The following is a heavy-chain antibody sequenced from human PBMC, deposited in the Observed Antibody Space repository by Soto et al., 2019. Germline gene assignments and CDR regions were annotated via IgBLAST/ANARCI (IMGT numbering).Heavy chain of an antibody. V-gene: IGHV5-51*01. J-gene: IGHJ5*02. CDR2: IYPGDSDT. Sequence: WIRQPPGKGLEWMGIIYPGDSDTRYSPSFQGQVTISADKSISTAYLQWSSLKASETAMVYCARLAYGVSNWFDPWGQGTLVTVSS. CDR3: ARLAYGVSNWFDP. D-gene: IGHD4-17*01.